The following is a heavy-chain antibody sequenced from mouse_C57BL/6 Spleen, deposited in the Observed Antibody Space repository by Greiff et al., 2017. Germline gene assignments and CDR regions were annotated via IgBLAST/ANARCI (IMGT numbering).Heavy chain of an antibody. CDR3: ARDAGYYGSRYFDV. CDR2: SRNKANDYTT. CDR1: GFTFSDFY. V-gene: IGHV7-1*01. Sequence: EVQRVESGGGLVQSGRSLRLSCATSGFTFSDFYMEWVRQAPGKGLEWIAASRNKANDYTTEYSASVKGRFIVSRDTSQSILYLQMNALRAEDTAIYYCARDAGYYGSRYFDVWGTGTTVTVSS. D-gene: IGHD1-1*01. J-gene: IGHJ1*03.